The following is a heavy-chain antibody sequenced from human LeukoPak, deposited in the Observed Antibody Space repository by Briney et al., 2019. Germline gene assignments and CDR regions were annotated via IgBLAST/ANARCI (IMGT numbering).Heavy chain of an antibody. V-gene: IGHV4-59*08. CDR2: IYYSGST. CDR1: GGSISTYF. CDR3: ARLTPPRGLTERYYFDY. D-gene: IGHD2-21*02. J-gene: IGHJ4*02. Sequence: SETLSLTCTVSGGSISTYFWSWIRQPPGKGLEYIGYIYYSGSTNYNPSLKSRSTISVDTSKNQFSLELTSVTAADTAVDYCARLTPPRGLTERYYFDYWGQGTLVIVSS.